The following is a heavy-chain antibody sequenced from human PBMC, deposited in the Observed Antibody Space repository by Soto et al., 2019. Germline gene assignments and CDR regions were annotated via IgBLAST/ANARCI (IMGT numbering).Heavy chain of an antibody. CDR3: ARASSGWPDNTYYFDY. Sequence: QVQLVQSGAEVKKPGSSVKVSCKASGGTFSSYTISWVRQAPGQGLEWMGRIIPILGIANYAQKFQGRVTITADKSTSTAYMELSSLISEDTAVYYCARASSGWPDNTYYFDYWGQGTLVTVSS. D-gene: IGHD6-19*01. CDR1: GGTFSSYT. J-gene: IGHJ4*02. CDR2: IIPILGIA. V-gene: IGHV1-69*02.